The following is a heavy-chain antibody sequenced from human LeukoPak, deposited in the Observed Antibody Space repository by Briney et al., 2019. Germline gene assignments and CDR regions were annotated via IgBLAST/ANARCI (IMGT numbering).Heavy chain of an antibody. CDR2: ISSSSSYI. J-gene: IGHJ6*02. Sequence: GGSLRLSCAASGFTFSSYSMNWVRQAPGKGLEWVSSISSSSSYIYYADSVKGRFTISRDNAKNSLYLQMNSLRAEDTAVYYCARDPDPHYYYYYGMDVWGQGTLVTVSS. CDR3: ARDPDPHYYYYYGMDV. V-gene: IGHV3-21*01. CDR1: GFTFSSYS.